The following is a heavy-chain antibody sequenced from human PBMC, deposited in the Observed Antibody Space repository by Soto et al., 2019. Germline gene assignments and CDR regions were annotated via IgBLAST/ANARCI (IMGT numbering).Heavy chain of an antibody. V-gene: IGHV3-15*07. CDR2: IKSKTDGGTT. CDR1: GFTFSNAW. CDR3: TTDYGTFYYDSSGSF. J-gene: IGHJ2*01. Sequence: EVQLVESGGGLVKPGGSLRLSCAASGFTFSNAWMNWVRQAPGKGLEWVGRIKSKTDGGTTDYAAPVKGRFTISRDDSKNTLYLQMNRLKTEDTAVYYCTTDYGTFYYDSSGSFGGRGTLVTVSS. D-gene: IGHD3-22*01.